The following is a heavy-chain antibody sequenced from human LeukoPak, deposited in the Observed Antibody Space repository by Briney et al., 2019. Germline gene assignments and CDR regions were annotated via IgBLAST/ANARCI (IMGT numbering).Heavy chain of an antibody. CDR2: IKKNGTVV. V-gene: IGHV3-21*06. CDR3: ARERAHYVDSSGYWDLDP. CDR1: GFSLSNYA. J-gene: IGHJ5*02. Sequence: GGSLRLSCVASGFSLSNYAMHSVRQAPGKGLEWVSSIKKNGTVVYNADSVKGRSTISRDNAKNSVYLEMSSLRVDDTAVYFCARERAHYVDSSGYWDLDPWGQGTLVIVSS. D-gene: IGHD3-22*01.